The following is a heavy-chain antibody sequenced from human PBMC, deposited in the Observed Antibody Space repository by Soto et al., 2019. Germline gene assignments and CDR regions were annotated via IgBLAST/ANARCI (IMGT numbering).Heavy chain of an antibody. CDR3: ARDKDSSSWYHTRDYGMDV. CDR2: IYYSGST. J-gene: IGHJ6*02. V-gene: IGHV4-31*03. CDR1: GGSISSGGYY. D-gene: IGHD6-13*01. Sequence: SETLSLTCTVSGGSISSGGYYWSWIRQHPGKGLEWIGYIYYSGSTYYNPSLKSRVTISVDTSKNQFSLKLSSVTAADTAVYYCARDKDSSSWYHTRDYGMDVWGQGTTVTVS.